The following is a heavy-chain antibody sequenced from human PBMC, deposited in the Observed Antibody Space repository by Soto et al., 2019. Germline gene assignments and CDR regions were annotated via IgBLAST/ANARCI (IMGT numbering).Heavy chain of an antibody. CDR3: ARSLTMVRGYDYYSGMDV. Sequence: QVQLQESGPGLVKPSQTLSLTCTVSGGSISSGGYYWSWIRQHPGKGLEWIGYIYYSGSTYYNPSLKRRVTISVDTSKNQFPLKLSSVTAADTAVYYCARSLTMVRGYDYYSGMDVWGQGTTVTVSS. CDR2: IYYSGST. CDR1: GGSISSGGYY. V-gene: IGHV4-31*03. J-gene: IGHJ6*02. D-gene: IGHD3-10*01.